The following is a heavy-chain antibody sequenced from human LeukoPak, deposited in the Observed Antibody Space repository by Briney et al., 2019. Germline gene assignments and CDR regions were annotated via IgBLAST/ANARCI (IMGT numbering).Heavy chain of an antibody. CDR2: FDPEDGET. CDR3: ATVWARGSVFDY. V-gene: IGHV1-24*01. J-gene: IGHJ4*02. Sequence: ASVTVSFTVSGYTLTELSMHWVRQAPGKGGEGMGGFDPEDGETIYAQKFQGRVTMTEDTSTDTAYMELSSLRSEDTAVYYCATVWARGSVFDYWGQGTLVTVSS. CDR1: GYTLTELS. D-gene: IGHD3-10*01.